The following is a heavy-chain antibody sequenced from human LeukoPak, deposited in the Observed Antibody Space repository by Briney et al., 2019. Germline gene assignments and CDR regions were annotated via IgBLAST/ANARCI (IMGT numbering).Heavy chain of an antibody. J-gene: IGHJ5*02. D-gene: IGHD4-11*01. V-gene: IGHV4-34*01. CDR1: GGSFSGYY. CDR2: INHSGST. CDR3: ARAETTSGADWFDP. Sequence: SETLSLTCAVYGGSFSGYYWSWIRQPPGKGLEWIGEINHSGSTNYNPSLKSRVTISADTSKSQFSLKLSSVTAADTAVYYCARAETTSGADWFDPWGQGTLVTVSS.